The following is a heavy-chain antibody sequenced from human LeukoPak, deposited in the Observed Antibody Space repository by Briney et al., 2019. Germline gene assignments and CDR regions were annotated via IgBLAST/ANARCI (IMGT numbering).Heavy chain of an antibody. Sequence: PGGSLRLSCAASGFTFDDYAMHWVRQAPGKGLEWVSGISWNSGSIGYADSVKGRFTISRDNAKNSLYLQMNSLRAEDMALYYCAKDSEYSSSSGFDYWGQGTLATVSS. V-gene: IGHV3-9*03. CDR2: ISWNSGSI. D-gene: IGHD6-6*01. CDR3: AKDSEYSSSSGFDY. CDR1: GFTFDDYA. J-gene: IGHJ4*02.